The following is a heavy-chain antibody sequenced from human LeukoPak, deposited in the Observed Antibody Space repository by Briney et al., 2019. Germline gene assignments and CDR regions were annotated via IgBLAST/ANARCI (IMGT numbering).Heavy chain of an antibody. CDR2: IRYDESDK. CDR1: GFTFSRYG. Sequence: GGSLRLSCAASGFTFSRYGMHWVRQAPGKGLQWVAFIRYDESDKKYEASVKGRFTISRDNSKGTVSLQMYSLRVEDTAVYYCATQFYASRNYYNPIHYWGHATLVTVSS. J-gene: IGHJ4*01. V-gene: IGHV3-30*02. CDR3: ATQFYASRNYYNPIHY. D-gene: IGHD2/OR15-2a*01.